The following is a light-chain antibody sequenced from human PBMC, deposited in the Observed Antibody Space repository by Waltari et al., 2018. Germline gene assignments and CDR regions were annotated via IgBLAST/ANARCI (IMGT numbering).Light chain of an antibody. Sequence: DIQMTQSPSSLSASVGDRVTITCRASQSISSYLNWYQQKPGKAPKLLIYAASSLQSGVPSRFSGSGSGTDFTLNISSLQPEDFATYYCQQSYSTPLYTFGQGTKLAIK. CDR2: AAS. V-gene: IGKV1-39*01. J-gene: IGKJ2*01. CDR3: QQSYSTPLYT. CDR1: QSISSY.